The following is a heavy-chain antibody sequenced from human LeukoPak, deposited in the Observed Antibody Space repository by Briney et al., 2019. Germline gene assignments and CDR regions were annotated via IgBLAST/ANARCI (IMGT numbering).Heavy chain of an antibody. CDR2: IYSGGST. CDR1: GFTVSSNY. D-gene: IGHD3-16*01. CDR3: AREGVITFGGAGPTDAFDI. Sequence: PGGSLRLSCAASGFTVSSNYMSWVRQAPGKGLEWVSVIYSGGSTYYADSVKGRFTISRDNSKNTLYLQMNSLRAEDTAVYYCAREGVITFGGAGPTDAFDIWGQGTMVTVSS. J-gene: IGHJ3*02. V-gene: IGHV3-53*01.